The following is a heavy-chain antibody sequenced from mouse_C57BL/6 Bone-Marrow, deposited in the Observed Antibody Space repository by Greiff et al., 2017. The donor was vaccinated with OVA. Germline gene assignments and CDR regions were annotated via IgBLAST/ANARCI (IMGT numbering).Heavy chain of an antibody. J-gene: IGHJ2*01. CDR1: GYTFTSYW. Sequence: VQLQQPGAELVKPGASVKLSCKASGYTFTSYWMHWVKQRPGQGLEWIGMIHPNSGSTNYNEKFKSKATLTVDKSSSTAYMQLSSLTAEDSAVYYCARERGLRRGDYFDYWGQGTTLTVSS. D-gene: IGHD2-4*01. CDR3: ARERGLRRGDYFDY. CDR2: IHPNSGST. V-gene: IGHV1-64*01.